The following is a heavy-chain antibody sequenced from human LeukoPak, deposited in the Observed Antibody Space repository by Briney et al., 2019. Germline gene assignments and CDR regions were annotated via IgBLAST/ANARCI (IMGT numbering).Heavy chain of an antibody. Sequence: ASVKVSCKASGYTFTTYGFTWIRQAPGQGLEWLGWISPYNGATEYAQNLQDRVSMTTDTSANTAYIEVRSLKSDDTAVYYCARDSDWNVDYWGQGTLVTVSS. V-gene: IGHV1-18*01. CDR3: ARDSDWNVDY. CDR2: ISPYNGAT. CDR1: GYTFTTYG. D-gene: IGHD1-1*01. J-gene: IGHJ4*02.